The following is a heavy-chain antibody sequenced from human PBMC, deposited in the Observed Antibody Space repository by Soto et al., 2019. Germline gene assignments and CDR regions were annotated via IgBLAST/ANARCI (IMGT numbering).Heavy chain of an antibody. V-gene: IGHV3-23*01. CDR2: ISGSGGST. CDR3: AKVGYSYVMGYFDY. CDR1: GLPFRSCA. J-gene: IGHJ4*02. D-gene: IGHD5-18*01. Sequence: GGSRLHSYSSSGLPFRSCAMSWVRQDQGKGLEWVSAISGSGGSTYYADSVKGRFTISRDNSKNTLYLQMNSLRAEDTAVYYCAKVGYSYVMGYFDYWGQGNLVNGSA.